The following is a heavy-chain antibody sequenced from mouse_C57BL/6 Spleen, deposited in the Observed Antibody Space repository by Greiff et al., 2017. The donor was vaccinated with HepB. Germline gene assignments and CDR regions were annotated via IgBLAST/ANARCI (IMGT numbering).Heavy chain of an antibody. Sequence: QVQLQQPGAELVMPGASVKLSCKASGYTFTSYWMHWVKQRPGQGLEWIGEIDPSDSYTNYNQKFKGKSTLTVDKSSSTAYMQLSSLTSEDSAVYYCARQHYGSTDWYFDVWGTGTTVTVSS. J-gene: IGHJ1*03. CDR1: GYTFTSYW. D-gene: IGHD1-1*01. CDR2: IDPSDSYT. CDR3: ARQHYGSTDWYFDV. V-gene: IGHV1-69*01.